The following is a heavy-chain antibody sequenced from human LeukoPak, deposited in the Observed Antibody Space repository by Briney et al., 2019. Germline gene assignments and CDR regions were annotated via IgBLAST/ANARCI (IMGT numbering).Heavy chain of an antibody. D-gene: IGHD6-6*01. V-gene: IGHV4-38-2*01. CDR2: IYHSGST. CDR1: GYSISSGYY. Sequence: PSETLSPTCAVSGYSISSGYYWGWIRQPPGKGLEWIGSIYHSGSTYYNPSLKSRVTISVDTSKNQFSLKLSSVTAADTAVYYCASFRVSVHGFDYWGQGTLVTVSS. J-gene: IGHJ4*02. CDR3: ASFRVSVHGFDY.